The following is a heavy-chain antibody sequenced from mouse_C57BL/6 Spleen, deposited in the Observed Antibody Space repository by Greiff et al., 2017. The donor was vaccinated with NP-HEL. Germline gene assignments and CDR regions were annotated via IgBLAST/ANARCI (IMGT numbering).Heavy chain of an antibody. CDR3: AITGAFYAMDY. J-gene: IGHJ4*01. CDR1: GYAFSSSW. D-gene: IGHD4-1*01. Sequence: VKLQESGPELVKPGASVKISCKASGYAFSSSWMNWVKQRPGKGLEWIGRIYPGDGDTNYNGKFKGKATLTADKSSSTAYMQLSSLTSEDSAVYFCAITGAFYAMDYWGQGTSVTVSS. CDR2: IYPGDGDT. V-gene: IGHV1-82*01.